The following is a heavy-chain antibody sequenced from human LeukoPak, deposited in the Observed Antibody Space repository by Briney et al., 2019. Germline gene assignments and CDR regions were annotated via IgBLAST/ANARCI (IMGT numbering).Heavy chain of an antibody. J-gene: IGHJ4*02. Sequence: PSETLSLTCTVSGGSISSHYWSWIRQPPGKGLEWIGYIYYSGNTNYNPSLKSRVTISVDTSKNQFSLKLSSVTAADTAVYYCARVAGVGGYDYGDYWGQGTLVTVSS. CDR2: IYYSGNT. D-gene: IGHD5-12*01. CDR1: GGSISSHY. CDR3: ARVAGVGGYDYGDY. V-gene: IGHV4-59*11.